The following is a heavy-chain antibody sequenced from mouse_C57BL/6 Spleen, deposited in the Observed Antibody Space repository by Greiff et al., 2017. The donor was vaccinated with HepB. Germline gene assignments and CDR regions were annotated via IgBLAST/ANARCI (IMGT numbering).Heavy chain of an antibody. J-gene: IGHJ4*01. CDR3: ARDPGSHYYAMDY. V-gene: IGHV14-2*01. CDR2: IDPEDGET. CDR1: GFNIKDYY. D-gene: IGHD1-1*01. Sequence: VHVKQSGAELVKPGASVKLSCTASGFNIKDYYMHWVKQRTEQGLEWIGRIDPEDGETKYAPKFQGKATITADTSSNTAYLQLSSLTSEDTAVYYCARDPGSHYYAMDYWGQGTSVTVSS.